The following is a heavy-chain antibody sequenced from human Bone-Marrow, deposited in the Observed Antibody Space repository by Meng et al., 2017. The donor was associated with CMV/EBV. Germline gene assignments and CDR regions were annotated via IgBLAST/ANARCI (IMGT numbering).Heavy chain of an antibody. Sequence: SLKISCAASGFTFDDYAMHWVRQAPGKGLEWVSGISWNSGSIGYADSVKGRFTISRDNAKNSLYLQMSSLRAEDMALYYCARERQLVQYDGFDPWGQGTLVTVSS. V-gene: IGHV3-9*03. J-gene: IGHJ5*02. D-gene: IGHD6-13*01. CDR1: GFTFDDYA. CDR2: ISWNSGSI. CDR3: ARERQLVQYDGFDP.